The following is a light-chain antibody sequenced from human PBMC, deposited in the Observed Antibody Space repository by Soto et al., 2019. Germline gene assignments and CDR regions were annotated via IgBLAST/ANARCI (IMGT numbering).Light chain of an antibody. Sequence: EIGLTQSPGTLSLSPGDRATLSCRASQSVTSTYLTWYQQKPGRAPRLLIYAASNRAPGIPDRFSGSGSGTDFALTINRLEPEDFAVYYCQQYGTSPGYTFGQGTKLEIK. CDR2: AAS. CDR3: QQYGTSPGYT. V-gene: IGKV3-20*01. CDR1: QSVTSTY. J-gene: IGKJ2*01.